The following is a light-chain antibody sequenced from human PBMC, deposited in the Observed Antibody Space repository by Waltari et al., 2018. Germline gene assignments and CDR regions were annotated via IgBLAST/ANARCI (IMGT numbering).Light chain of an antibody. CDR2: EDT. CDR3: YSSDSTGLRV. CDR1: ELPRKY. Sequence: SYELTQPPSVSVSPGQTARITCSGHELPRKYAYWFQQKSGQAPRLVIYEDTKRPSGFPEGFSGSSSGTVATWTITGAQVDDEADYYCYSSDSTGLRVFGGGTTVVVL. J-gene: IGLJ1*01. V-gene: IGLV3-10*01.